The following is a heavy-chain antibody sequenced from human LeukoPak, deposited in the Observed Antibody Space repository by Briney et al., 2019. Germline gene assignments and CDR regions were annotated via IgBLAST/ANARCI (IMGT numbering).Heavy chain of an antibody. D-gene: IGHD4-11*01. CDR2: ISAYNGKT. V-gene: IGHV1-18*01. CDR1: GYTFTSYG. CDR3: ARGPQTTVTTPYYYYGMDV. J-gene: IGHJ6*02. Sequence: ASVKVSCKASGYTFTSYGISWVRQAPGQGLEWMGWISAYNGKTNNAQKLQGRVTMTTDTSTSTAYMELRSLRSDDTAVYYCARGPQTTVTTPYYYYGMDVWGQGTTVTVSS.